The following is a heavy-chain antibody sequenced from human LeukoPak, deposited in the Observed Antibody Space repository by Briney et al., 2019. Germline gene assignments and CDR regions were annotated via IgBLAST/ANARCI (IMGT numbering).Heavy chain of an antibody. CDR3: ARSLATSYYYMDV. Sequence: AGGSLRLSCAASGFTFSNYAMHWVRQAPGKGLEWVAVISYDGRNKFYADSVKGRFTISRDNSKNTLHLQMNSLRAEDTAVYYCARSLATSYYYMDVWGKGTTVSVSS. J-gene: IGHJ6*03. D-gene: IGHD5-12*01. CDR2: ISYDGRNK. CDR1: GFTFSNYA. V-gene: IGHV3-30*04.